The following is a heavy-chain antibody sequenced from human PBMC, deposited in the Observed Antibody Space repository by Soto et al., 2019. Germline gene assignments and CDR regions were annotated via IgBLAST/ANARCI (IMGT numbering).Heavy chain of an antibody. D-gene: IGHD1-26*01. CDR2: IYSGGST. J-gene: IGHJ3*02. CDR3: ARVVGATRGHAFDI. Sequence: SPRLSCAASGFTVSSNYMSWVRQAPGKGLEWVSVIYSGGSTYYADSVKGRFTISRDNSKNTLYLQMNSLRAEDTAVYYCARVVGATRGHAFDIWGQGTMVTVSS. CDR1: GFTVSSNY. V-gene: IGHV3-53*01.